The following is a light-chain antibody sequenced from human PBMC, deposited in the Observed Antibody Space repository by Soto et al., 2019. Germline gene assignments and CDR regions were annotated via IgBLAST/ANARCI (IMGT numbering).Light chain of an antibody. J-gene: IGLJ1*01. V-gene: IGLV2-18*02. CDR1: SSDVGSYNR. Sequence: QSVLTQPPSVSGSPGQSVTTSCTGTSSDVGSYNRVSWYRQPPGTAPKLMIYEVFNRPSGVPDRFSGSKSGNTASLTISGLQAEDEADYYCNSYTSSNTYVFGTGTKVTVL. CDR3: NSYTSSNTYV. CDR2: EVF.